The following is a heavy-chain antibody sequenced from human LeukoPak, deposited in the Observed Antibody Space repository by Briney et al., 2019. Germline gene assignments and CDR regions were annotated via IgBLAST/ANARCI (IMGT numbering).Heavy chain of an antibody. J-gene: IGHJ4*02. CDR1: GYSISTSYY. CDR3: GRDLEGDTSGMGY. CDR2: IYHSGNT. V-gene: IGHV4-38-2*02. Sequence: SETLSLTCTVSGYSISTSYYWGWIRQPPGKGLEWIGSIYHSGNTYYNPSLKSRVTISVDTSKNQFSLKLRSVTAADTAVYYCGRDLEGDTSGMGYWGQGTLVTVSS. D-gene: IGHD1-26*01.